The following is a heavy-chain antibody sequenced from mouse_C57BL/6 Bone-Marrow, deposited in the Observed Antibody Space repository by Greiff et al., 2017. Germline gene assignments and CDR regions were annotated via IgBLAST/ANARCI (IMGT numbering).Heavy chain of an antibody. J-gene: IGHJ3*01. D-gene: IGHD1-1*01. CDR1: GYTFTSYG. CDR2: IYIGNGYT. Sequence: EVQVVESGAELVRPGSSVKMSCKTSGYTFTSYGINWVKQRPGQGLEWIGYIYIGNGYTEYNEKFKGKATLTSDTSSSTAYMQLCSLTSEDSAIYYCARRGNDYGSSAWFAYWGQGTLVTVSA. CDR3: ARRGNDYGSSAWFAY. V-gene: IGHV1-58*01.